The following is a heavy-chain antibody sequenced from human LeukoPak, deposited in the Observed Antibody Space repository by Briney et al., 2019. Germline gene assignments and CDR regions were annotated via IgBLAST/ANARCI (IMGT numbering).Heavy chain of an antibody. CDR3: ARGRLYGSYGYSLNRRGESYYFDY. CDR2: INYSGST. V-gene: IGHV4-39*01. CDR1: GGSISSSTYY. D-gene: IGHD5-18*01. Sequence: SETLSLTCTVSGGSISSSTYYWGWIRQPPGKGLEWIGTINYSGSTFYNPSLKSRVTISVDTSKNQFSLMLNSVTAADTALYFCARGRLYGSYGYSLNRRGESYYFDYWGQGTLVTVSS. J-gene: IGHJ4*02.